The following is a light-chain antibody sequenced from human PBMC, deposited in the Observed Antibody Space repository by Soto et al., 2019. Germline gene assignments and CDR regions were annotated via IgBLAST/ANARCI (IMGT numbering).Light chain of an antibody. CDR2: DAS. CDR3: QQYDKYST. V-gene: IGKV1-5*01. CDR1: QSISVS. Sequence: IQMTQSPSTLSASVGGTVNISCRSSQSISVSLAWYQQKPGKAPRLLIYDASTLQGGVPSRFSGRGSGTEFTLTVTSLQPEDFASYFCQQYDKYSTFGHGTRWIS. J-gene: IGKJ1*01.